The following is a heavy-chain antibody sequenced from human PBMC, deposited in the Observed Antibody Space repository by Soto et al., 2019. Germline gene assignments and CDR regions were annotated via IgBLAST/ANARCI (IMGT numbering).Heavy chain of an antibody. J-gene: IGHJ6*03. D-gene: IGHD6-6*01. Sequence: GGSLRLSCAASGFTFSDHYMDWVRQAPGKGLEWVGRTRNKANSYTTEYAASVKGRFTISRDDSKNSLYLQMNSLKTEDTAVYYCAIRSSNYYYYYYMDVWGKGTTVTVSS. V-gene: IGHV3-72*01. CDR2: TRNKANSYTT. CDR1: GFTFSDHY. CDR3: AIRSSNYYYYYYMDV.